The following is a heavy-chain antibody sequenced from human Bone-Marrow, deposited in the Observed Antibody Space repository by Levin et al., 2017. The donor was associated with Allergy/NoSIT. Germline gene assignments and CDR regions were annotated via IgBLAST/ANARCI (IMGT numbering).Heavy chain of an antibody. CDR1: GGTFSSYA. V-gene: IGHV1-69*13. J-gene: IGHJ6*03. CDR3: ARALFPVSEVTDIVVVPAAPTRYYYYYMDV. CDR2: IIPIFGTA. Sequence: ASVKVSCKASGGTFSSYAISWVRQAPGQGLEWMGGIIPIFGTANYAQKFQGRVTITADESTSTAYMELSSLRSEDTAVYYCARALFPVSEVTDIVVVPAAPTRYYYYYMDVWGKGTTVTVSS. D-gene: IGHD2-2*01.